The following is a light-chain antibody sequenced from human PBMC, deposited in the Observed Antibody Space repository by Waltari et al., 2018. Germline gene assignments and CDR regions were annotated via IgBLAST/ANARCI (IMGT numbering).Light chain of an antibody. Sequence: QSALTQPASVSGSPGQSITISCTGTSNDLGTYNLVSWYQQHPGKVPKLMIYELTKRPSGVSRRFSGSKSGKTASLTIPGLQPEDEANYYCCPYTSSSTLVFGPGTKLTVL. CDR2: ELT. J-gene: IGLJ2*01. CDR1: SNDLGTYNL. V-gene: IGLV2-23*02. CDR3: CPYTSSSTLV.